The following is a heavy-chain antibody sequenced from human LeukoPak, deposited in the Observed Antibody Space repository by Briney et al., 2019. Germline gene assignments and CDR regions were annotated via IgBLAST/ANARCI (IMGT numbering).Heavy chain of an antibody. Sequence: PSETLSLTCAVPGYSISTAYYWGWIRQPPGKGLEWIWRIFRGGSTSYNPSLMSRLTMSMDTSKNQFSLQLTSVTAADTAVYYCARYDSRGSGSTQLEYWGQGILVTISS. V-gene: IGHV4-38-2*01. CDR2: IFRGGST. CDR1: GYSISTAYY. J-gene: IGHJ4*02. D-gene: IGHD3-3*01. CDR3: ARYDSRGSGSTQLEY.